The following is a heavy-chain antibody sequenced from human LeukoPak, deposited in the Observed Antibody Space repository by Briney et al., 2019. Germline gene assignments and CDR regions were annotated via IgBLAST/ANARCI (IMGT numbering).Heavy chain of an antibody. D-gene: IGHD2-2*01. Sequence: GGSLRLSCAASGFTFRSYSIHWVRQAPGKGLEWVARISYDGSNQNYADSVRGRFTISRDNSQNTVYLQMNSLRAEDSAVYYCARERIVVVVTENKLQHFGMDVWGQGTTVIVSS. CDR1: GFTFRSYS. V-gene: IGHV3-30*04. CDR2: ISYDGSNQ. CDR3: ARERIVVVVTENKLQHFGMDV. J-gene: IGHJ6*02.